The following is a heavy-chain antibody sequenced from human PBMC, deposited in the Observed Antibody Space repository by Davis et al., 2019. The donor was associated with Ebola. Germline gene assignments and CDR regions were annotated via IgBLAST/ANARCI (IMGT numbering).Heavy chain of an antibody. V-gene: IGHV3-53*05. D-gene: IGHD6-19*01. Sequence: PGGSLRLSCAASGFTVSDNYMNWVRQAPGKGLEWVSVIYSGGRVYYADSVKGRFTISRDNAKNSLYLQMNSLRAEDTAVYYCARGGSSGDRFDYWGQGTLVTVSS. CDR1: GFTVSDNY. CDR2: IYSGGRV. CDR3: ARGGSSGDRFDY. J-gene: IGHJ4*02.